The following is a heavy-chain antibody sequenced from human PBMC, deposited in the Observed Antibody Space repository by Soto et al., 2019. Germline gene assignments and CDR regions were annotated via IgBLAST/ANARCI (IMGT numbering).Heavy chain of an antibody. Sequence: SETLSLTCTVSCGSISSGGYYWSWIRQHPGKGLEWIGYIYYSGSTYYNPSLKSRVTISVDTSKNQFSLKLSSVTAADTAVYYCAGGLTMIVERGAFDYWGQGTLVTVSS. V-gene: IGHV4-31*03. CDR3: AGGLTMIVERGAFDY. J-gene: IGHJ4*02. CDR2: IYYSGST. D-gene: IGHD3-22*01. CDR1: CGSISSGGYY.